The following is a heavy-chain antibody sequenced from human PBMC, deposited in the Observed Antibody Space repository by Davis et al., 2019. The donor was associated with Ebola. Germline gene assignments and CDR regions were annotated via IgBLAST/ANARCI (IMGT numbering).Heavy chain of an antibody. CDR1: GGTFSSYT. V-gene: IGHV1-69*04. Sequence: AASAKVSCKASGGTFSSYTISWVRQAPGQGLEWLGRIIPLLGIPNYAQKFQGRVTITADKSTSTAYMELSSLRSEDTAVYYCARDAVVAPLDYWGQGTLVTVSS. CDR3: ARDAVVAPLDY. D-gene: IGHD2-15*01. J-gene: IGHJ4*02. CDR2: IIPLLGIP.